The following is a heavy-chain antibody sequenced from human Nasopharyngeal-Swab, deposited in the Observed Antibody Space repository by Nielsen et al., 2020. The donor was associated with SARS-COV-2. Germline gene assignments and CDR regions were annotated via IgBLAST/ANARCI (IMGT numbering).Heavy chain of an antibody. Sequence: GESLKISCAASGFTFSSYAMSWVRQAPGKGLEWVSAISGSGGSTYYADSVKGRFTISRDNSKNTLYLQMNSLRAEDTAVYYCAKDPHSYYYGSGSSYLDYGGKGTRVTVS. CDR2: ISGSGGST. D-gene: IGHD3-10*01. J-gene: IGHJ4*02. V-gene: IGHV3-23*01. CDR3: AKDPHSYYYGSGSSYLDY. CDR1: GFTFSSYA.